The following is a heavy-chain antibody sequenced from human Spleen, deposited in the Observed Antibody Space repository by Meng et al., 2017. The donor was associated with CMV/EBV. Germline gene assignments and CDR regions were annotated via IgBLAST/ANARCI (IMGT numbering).Heavy chain of an antibody. CDR2: ISSSGSVK. J-gene: IGHJ6*02. CDR1: GVSCSIYE. CDR3: ARAYDFWSGYAALGHGRMDV. Sequence: GESLKIACAASGVSCSIYEMNWVRQAPGKGLEWVSYISSSGSVKYYADSVKGRFTISRDNAKNSLYLQMNSLRAEDTAIYYCARAYDFWSGYAALGHGRMDVWGQGTTVTVSS. V-gene: IGHV3-48*03. D-gene: IGHD3-3*01.